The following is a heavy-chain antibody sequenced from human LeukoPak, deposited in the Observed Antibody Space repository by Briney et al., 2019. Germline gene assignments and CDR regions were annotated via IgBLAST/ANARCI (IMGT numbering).Heavy chain of an antibody. CDR1: GYTFTSYG. V-gene: IGHV1-18*01. D-gene: IGHD5-24*01. Sequence: ASVNVSCKASGYTFTSYGISWVRQAPGQGLEWMGWISAYNGNTNYAQKLQGRVTINTDTSTSTAYMELRSLRSDDTAVYYCARGDNAVEMATISSLGFDYWGQGTLVTVSS. CDR2: ISAYNGNT. J-gene: IGHJ4*02. CDR3: ARGDNAVEMATISSLGFDY.